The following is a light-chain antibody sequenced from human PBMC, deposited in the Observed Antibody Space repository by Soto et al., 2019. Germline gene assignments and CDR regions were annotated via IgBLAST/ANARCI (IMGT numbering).Light chain of an antibody. Sequence: QSVLTQPASVSGSPGQSITISCTGTSSDVGGYDYVSWYQQHPGKAPKLMIYEVSNRPSGVSNRFSGSKSGNTASLTISGLQAEDEAEYYCSSYTSSSTAIVFGTGTKVTVL. J-gene: IGLJ1*01. CDR2: EVS. CDR3: SSYTSSSTAIV. CDR1: SSDVGGYDY. V-gene: IGLV2-14*01.